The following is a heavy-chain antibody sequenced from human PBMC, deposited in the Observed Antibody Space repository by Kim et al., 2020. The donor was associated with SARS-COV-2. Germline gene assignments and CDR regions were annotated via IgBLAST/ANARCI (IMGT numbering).Heavy chain of an antibody. CDR1: GFTFSSYG. V-gene: IGHV3-7*01. CDR2: IKEDGSEK. J-gene: IGHJ6*02. D-gene: IGHD3-16*01. CDR3: ARDGLVWYYGSDV. Sequence: GGSLRLSCAASGFTFSSYGMSWVRQAPGKGLEWVAIIKEDGSEKYYVDSVKGRFTISRDNAKNSLYLQMNSLRAEDTAVYYCARDGLVWYYGSDVWGQG.